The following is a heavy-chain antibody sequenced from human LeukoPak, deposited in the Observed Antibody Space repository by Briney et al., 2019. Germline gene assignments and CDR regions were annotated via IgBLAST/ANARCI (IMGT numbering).Heavy chain of an antibody. CDR3: AKDRIPDGFYSLDH. Sequence: SGGSLRLSCTASGFAFSTYAMNWVRQAPGKGLAWVSVIFGSGAGINYADSVKGRFTISRDNSKNTLYLQMNTLRAEDTAIYYCAKDRIPDGFYSLDHWGQGALVTVSS. J-gene: IGHJ4*02. CDR2: IFGSGAGI. D-gene: IGHD3-3*01. CDR1: GFAFSTYA. V-gene: IGHV3-23*01.